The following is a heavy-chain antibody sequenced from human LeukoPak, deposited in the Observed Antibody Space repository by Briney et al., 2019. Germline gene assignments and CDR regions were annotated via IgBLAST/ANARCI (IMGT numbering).Heavy chain of an antibody. CDR3: ARGGWRVVVPAAIFADY. V-gene: IGHV3-48*01. CDR2: ISSSSSTI. D-gene: IGHD2-2*01. J-gene: IGHJ4*02. Sequence: GGSLRLSCAASGFTFSSYSMNWVRQAPGKGLEWVSYISSSSSTIYYADSVKGRFTISRDNAKNSLYLQMNSLRAEDTAVYYCARGGWRVVVPAAIFADYWGQGTLVTVSS. CDR1: GFTFSSYS.